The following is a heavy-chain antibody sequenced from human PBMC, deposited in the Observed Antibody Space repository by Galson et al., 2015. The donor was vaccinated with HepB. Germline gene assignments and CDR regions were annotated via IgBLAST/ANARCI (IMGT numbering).Heavy chain of an antibody. J-gene: IGHJ5*02. CDR3: ARVYCSSTSCYLVKKNNWFDP. Sequence: SVKVSCKASGGTFSSYAISWVRQAPGQGLEWMGGIIPIFGTANYAQKFQGRVTITADKSTSTAYMELSSLRSEDTAVYYCARVYCSSTSCYLVKKNNWFDPWGQGTLVTVSS. V-gene: IGHV1-69*06. CDR2: IIPIFGTA. D-gene: IGHD2-2*01. CDR1: GGTFSSYA.